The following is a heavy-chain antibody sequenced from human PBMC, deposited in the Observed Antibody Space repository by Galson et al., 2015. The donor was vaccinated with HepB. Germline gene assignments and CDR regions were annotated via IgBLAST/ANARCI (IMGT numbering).Heavy chain of an antibody. CDR2: IWYDGSKK. CDR1: GFILSSYG. V-gene: IGHV3-33*01. CDR3: ARGRGADYGGNTGHFDS. D-gene: IGHD4-23*01. Sequence: SLRLSCAASGFILSSYGMHWVRQAPGRGLEWVAVIWYDGSKKYYADSVKGRFTISRDNSKSTLYLQMDSLRVEDTAMFYCARGRGADYGGNTGHFDSWGQGTQVTVSS. J-gene: IGHJ4*02.